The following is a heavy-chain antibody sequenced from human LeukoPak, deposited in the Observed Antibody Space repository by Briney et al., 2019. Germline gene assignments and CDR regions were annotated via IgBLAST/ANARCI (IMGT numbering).Heavy chain of an antibody. D-gene: IGHD3-22*01. CDR1: GFTVSTNY. J-gene: IGHJ1*01. CDR2: ISSSGSTI. V-gene: IGHV3-11*01. CDR3: ARELGHSSGYSGDFQH. Sequence: GGSLRLSCAASGFTVSTNYMSWVRQAPGKGLEWVSYISSSGSTIYYADSVKGRFTISRDNAKNSLYLQMNSLRAEDTAVYYCARELGHSSGYSGDFQHWGQGTLVTVSS.